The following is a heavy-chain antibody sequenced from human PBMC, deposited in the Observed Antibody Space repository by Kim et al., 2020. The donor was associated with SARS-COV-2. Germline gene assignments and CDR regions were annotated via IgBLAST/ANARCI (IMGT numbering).Heavy chain of an antibody. Sequence: YADSVKGRFTISRDNSKNTLYLQMNSLRAEDTAVYYCAKGGGSSQLVPSGWGQGTLVTVSS. CDR3: AKGGGSSQLVPSG. V-gene: IGHV3-30*02. J-gene: IGHJ4*02. D-gene: IGHD6-13*01.